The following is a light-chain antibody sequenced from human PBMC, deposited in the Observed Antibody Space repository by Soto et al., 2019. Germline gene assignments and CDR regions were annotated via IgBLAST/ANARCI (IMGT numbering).Light chain of an antibody. CDR3: QRTYTTPHA. CDR2: AAS. Sequence: DIRMTQSPSSLFASVGDRVTITCRASQTISGYLNWYQQKLGEAPKLLIYAASNLQSGVPSRFSGSGSGTDYTLTIGSLQPEDLATDYCQRTYTTPHAVGLGTKLEMK. V-gene: IGKV1-39*01. CDR1: QTISGY. J-gene: IGKJ2*01.